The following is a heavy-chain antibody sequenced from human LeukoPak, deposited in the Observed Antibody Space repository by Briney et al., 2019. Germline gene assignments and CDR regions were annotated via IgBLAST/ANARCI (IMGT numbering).Heavy chain of an antibody. V-gene: IGHV3-33*06. CDR3: AKDAGRSGSYYNPSIPDY. CDR2: IWYDGSNK. D-gene: IGHD3-10*01. J-gene: IGHJ4*02. CDR1: GFTFSSYG. Sequence: GGSLRLXCAASGFTFSSYGMHWVRQAPGKGLEWVAVIWYDGSNKYYADSVKGRFTISRDNSKNTLYLQMNSLRAEDTAVYYCAKDAGRSGSYYNPSIPDYWGQGTLVTVSS.